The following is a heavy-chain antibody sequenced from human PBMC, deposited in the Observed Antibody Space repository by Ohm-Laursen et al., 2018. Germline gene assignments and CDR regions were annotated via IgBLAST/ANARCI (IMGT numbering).Heavy chain of an antibody. V-gene: IGHV3-7*03. D-gene: IGHD6-13*01. Sequence: SLRLSCAASGFTFSSYWMSWVRQAPGKGLEWVANIKQDGSEKYYVDAVKGRFTLSRDNSKNTLYLQMNSLRADDTAMYYCARRHTNSFLAYWGQGTLVTVSS. CDR1: GFTFSSYW. CDR3: ARRHTNSFLAY. J-gene: IGHJ4*02. CDR2: IKQDGSEK.